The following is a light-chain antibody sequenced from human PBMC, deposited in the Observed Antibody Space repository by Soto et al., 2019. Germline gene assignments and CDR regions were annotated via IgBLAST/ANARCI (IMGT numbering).Light chain of an antibody. CDR2: GAS. V-gene: IGKV3-20*01. Sequence: PGEIATLSCRASQSLTTRNLAWYQHIPGQAPRLLIYGASSRATCIPDRFGGSGSGTGFTLSVSGLEPEDFSVYYCQQYCSSPEMFGQGTKVDIK. CDR3: QQYCSSPEM. CDR1: QSLTTRN. J-gene: IGKJ1*01.